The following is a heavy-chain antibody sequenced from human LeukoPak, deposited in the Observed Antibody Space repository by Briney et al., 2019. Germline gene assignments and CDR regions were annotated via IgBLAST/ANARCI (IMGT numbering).Heavy chain of an antibody. CDR2: ISYDGSNK. D-gene: IGHD3-10*01. V-gene: IGHV3-30*18. Sequence: GGSLRLSCTATGFTISSYGMHWVRQAPGKGLEWVAVISYDGSNKYYADSVKGRFTISRDNSKNTLYLQMNSLRAEDTAVYYCAKEGGSGSYVVYWGQGTLVTVSS. CDR3: AKEGGSGSYVVY. J-gene: IGHJ4*02. CDR1: GFTISSYG.